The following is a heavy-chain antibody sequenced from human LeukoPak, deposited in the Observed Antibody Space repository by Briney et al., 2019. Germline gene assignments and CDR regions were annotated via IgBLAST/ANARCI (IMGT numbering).Heavy chain of an antibody. Sequence: GGSLRLSCAASAFRFSSFAMTWVRQAPGKGLEWVSGIHGNGETTYYADSVKGRFTISRDNSRELLYLQMNSLRVEDTAVYYCAKQSKVGATTGFFDYWGQGTLVTVSS. CDR3: AKQSKVGATTGFFDY. CDR2: IHGNGETT. D-gene: IGHD1-26*01. J-gene: IGHJ4*02. V-gene: IGHV3-23*01. CDR1: AFRFSSFA.